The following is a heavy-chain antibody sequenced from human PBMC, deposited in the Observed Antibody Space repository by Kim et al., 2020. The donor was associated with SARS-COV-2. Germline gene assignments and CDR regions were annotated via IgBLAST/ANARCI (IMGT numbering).Heavy chain of an antibody. CDR1: GFTFSSYA. CDR3: AKSGRSQHIVVVTAIEYGAVDI. D-gene: IGHD2-21*02. V-gene: IGHV3-23*01. CDR2: ISGSGGST. J-gene: IGHJ3*02. Sequence: GGSLRLSCAASGFTFSSYAMSWVRQAPGKGLEWVSAISGSGGSTYYADSVKGRFTISRDNTKNTLDLQMNSLRAEDTAVYYGAKSGRSQHIVVVTAIEYGAVDIWGQGTMVTVSS.